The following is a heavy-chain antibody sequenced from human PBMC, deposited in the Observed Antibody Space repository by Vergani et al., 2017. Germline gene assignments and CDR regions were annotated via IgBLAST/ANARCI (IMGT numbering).Heavy chain of an antibody. CDR3: ARSSGYYSYYFDF. CDR1: GGTFRSNS. CDR2: IIPIFGTT. D-gene: IGHD3-22*01. V-gene: IGHV1-69*13. Sequence: QGQLAQSGAEVKKPGSSVKVSCKASGGTFRSNSISWVRQAPGQGLGWMGRIIPIFGTTSYAQKFQGRVTILADESTSTAYMELSSLRSEDTAVYYCARSSGYYSYYFDFWGQGTLVTVSS. J-gene: IGHJ4*02.